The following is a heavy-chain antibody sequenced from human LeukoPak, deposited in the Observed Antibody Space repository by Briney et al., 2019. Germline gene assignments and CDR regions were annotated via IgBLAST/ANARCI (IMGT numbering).Heavy chain of an antibody. V-gene: IGHV4-34*01. CDR3: ARGRRITMVFTMVRGSNDFDY. CDR2: INHSGST. D-gene: IGHD3-10*01. J-gene: IGHJ4*02. Sequence: PSETLSLTCAVYGGSFSGYYWSWIRQPPGKGLEWIGEINHSGSTNYNPSLKSRVTISVDTSKNQFSLKLSSVTAADTAVYYCARGRRITMVFTMVRGSNDFDYWGQGTLVTVSS. CDR1: GGSFSGYY.